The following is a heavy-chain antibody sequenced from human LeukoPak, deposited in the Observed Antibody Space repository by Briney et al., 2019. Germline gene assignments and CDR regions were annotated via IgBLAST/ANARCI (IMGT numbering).Heavy chain of an antibody. Sequence: PGASLRLSCAASGFIFSNYAMCWVRQAPGKGLEWVSAISGRSDNTYYADSVKGRFTLSRDRSKNTLYLQMNSLRADDTAVYYCAKWGDYDVLTGYYVSDFWGQGTLVTVSS. J-gene: IGHJ4*02. CDR1: GFIFSNYA. D-gene: IGHD3-9*01. CDR3: AKWGDYDVLTGYYVSDF. CDR2: ISGRSDNT. V-gene: IGHV3-23*01.